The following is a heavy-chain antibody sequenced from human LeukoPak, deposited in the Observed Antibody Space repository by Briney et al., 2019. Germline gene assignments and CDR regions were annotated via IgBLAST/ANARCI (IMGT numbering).Heavy chain of an antibody. CDR1: GFTFKNYV. V-gene: IGHV3-74*01. J-gene: IGHJ4*02. CDR3: ATNLADLN. Sequence: QYGGSLRLSCAASGFTFKNYVMHWVRQAPEKGLVWVSRITSDGGGTTYADSVKGRFTISRDNGKNTLYLQMNSLRAEDTAVYYCATNLADLNWGQGTLVTVSS. D-gene: IGHD3-16*01. CDR2: ITSDGGGT.